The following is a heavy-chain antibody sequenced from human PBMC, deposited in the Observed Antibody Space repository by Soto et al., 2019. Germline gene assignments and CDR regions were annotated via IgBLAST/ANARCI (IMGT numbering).Heavy chain of an antibody. J-gene: IGHJ6*02. Sequence: QVQLVQSGAEVKKPGASVKVSCKASGYTFTGYYMHWVRQAPGQGLEWMGWINPNSGGTNYAQKFQGWVTMTRDTSISTDYMELSRLRSDDTAVYYCARAPLRTRPDYYDGMDVWGQGTTVTVSS. CDR3: ARAPLRTRPDYYDGMDV. CDR2: INPNSGGT. V-gene: IGHV1-2*04. CDR1: GYTFTGYY. D-gene: IGHD5-12*01.